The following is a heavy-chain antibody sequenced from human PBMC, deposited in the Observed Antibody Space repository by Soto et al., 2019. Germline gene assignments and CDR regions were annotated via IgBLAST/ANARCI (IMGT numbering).Heavy chain of an antibody. J-gene: IGHJ6*02. D-gene: IGHD2-2*01. CDR3: AKDALGQYQLPKGYYYYGMDV. V-gene: IGHV3-30*18. CDR2: ISYDGSNK. CDR1: GFTFSSYG. Sequence: GGSLRLSCAASGFTFSSYGMHWVRQAPGKGLEWVAVISYDGSNKYYADSVKGRFTISRDNSNNTLYLQMNSLRAEDTAVYYCAKDALGQYQLPKGYYYYGMDVWGQGTTVTVSS.